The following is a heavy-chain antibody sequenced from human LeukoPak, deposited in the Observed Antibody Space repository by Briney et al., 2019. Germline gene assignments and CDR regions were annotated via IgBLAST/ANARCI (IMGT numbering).Heavy chain of an antibody. D-gene: IGHD6-13*01. V-gene: IGHV1-18*01. Sequence: ASVKVSCKASGYTFTSYGISWVRQAPGQGLEWMGWISAYNGNTNYAQKLQGRVTMTTDTSTSTAYMELRSLRSDDTAVCYCARDLRIAAAGTAGYWGQGTLVTVSS. CDR2: ISAYNGNT. CDR1: GYTFTSYG. J-gene: IGHJ4*02. CDR3: ARDLRIAAAGTAGY.